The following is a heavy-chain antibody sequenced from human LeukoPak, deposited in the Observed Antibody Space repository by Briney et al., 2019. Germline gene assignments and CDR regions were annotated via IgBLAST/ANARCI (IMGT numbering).Heavy chain of an antibody. Sequence: GGSLRLSCAASGFTFSSYAMHWVRQAPGKGLEWVAVISYDGSNKYYADSVKGRFTISRDNAKNTLYLQMNSLRAEDTAVYYCARRSAAKDAFDIWGQGTKVTVSS. D-gene: IGHD6-25*01. CDR2: ISYDGSNK. V-gene: IGHV3-30*04. CDR1: GFTFSSYA. CDR3: ARRSAAKDAFDI. J-gene: IGHJ3*02.